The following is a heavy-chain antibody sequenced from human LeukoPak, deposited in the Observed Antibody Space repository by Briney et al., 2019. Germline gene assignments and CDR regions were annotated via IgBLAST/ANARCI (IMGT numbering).Heavy chain of an antibody. J-gene: IGHJ3*02. CDR3: ARESNYYDISDYYQGDAFDI. CDR1: GYTFTSYD. Sequence: ASVKVSCKASGYTFTSYDINWVRQATGQGLEWMGWINPNSGGTNYAQKFQGRVTMTRDTSISTAYMELSRLRSDDTAVYYCARESNYYDISDYYQGDAFDIWGQGTMVTVSS. D-gene: IGHD3-22*01. CDR2: INPNSGGT. V-gene: IGHV1-2*02.